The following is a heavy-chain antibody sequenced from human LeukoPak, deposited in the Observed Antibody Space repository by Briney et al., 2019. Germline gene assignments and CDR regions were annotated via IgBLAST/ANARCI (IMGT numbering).Heavy chain of an antibody. V-gene: IGHV3-7*01. Sequence: GGSLRLSCAASGFRFSSYSMSWVRQAPGKGLEWVGTIKEDGSEKYYVDSVKGRFTISGDNAKNSLYLQMNSLRAEDTALYYCAREGIAVAGLDYWGQGTLVTVSS. CDR3: AREGIAVAGLDY. D-gene: IGHD6-19*01. J-gene: IGHJ4*02. CDR1: GFRFSSYS. CDR2: IKEDGSEK.